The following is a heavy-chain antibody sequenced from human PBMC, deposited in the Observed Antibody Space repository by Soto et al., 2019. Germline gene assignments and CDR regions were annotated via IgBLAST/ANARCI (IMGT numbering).Heavy chain of an antibody. J-gene: IGHJ4*02. CDR3: AKGRGHDSLPLDY. CDR2: ISYDGSNK. CDR1: GFTFSSYG. V-gene: IGHV3-30*18. Sequence: QVQLVESGGGVVQPGRSLRLSCAASGFTFSSYGMHWVRQAPGKGLEWVAVISYDGSNKYYADSVKGRFTISRDNSKNTLYLQMNSLRAEDTAVYYCAKGRGHDSLPLDYWGQGTLVTVSS. D-gene: IGHD3-22*01.